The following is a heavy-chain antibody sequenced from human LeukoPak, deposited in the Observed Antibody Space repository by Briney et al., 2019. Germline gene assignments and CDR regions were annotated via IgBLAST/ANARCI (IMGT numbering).Heavy chain of an antibody. Sequence: SVKVSFKASGGTFSSYAISWVRQAPGQGLEWMGRIIPILGIANYAQKFQGRVTITADKSTSTAYMELSSLRSEDTAVYYCARDDNDFWSGYYTGIAAGYGMDVWGQGTTVTVSS. D-gene: IGHD3-3*01. CDR1: GGTFSSYA. CDR2: IIPILGIA. CDR3: ARDDNDFWSGYYTGIAAGYGMDV. V-gene: IGHV1-69*04. J-gene: IGHJ6*02.